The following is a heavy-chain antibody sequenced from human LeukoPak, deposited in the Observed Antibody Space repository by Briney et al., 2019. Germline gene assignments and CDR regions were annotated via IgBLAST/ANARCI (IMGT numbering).Heavy chain of an antibody. Sequence: PGGSLRLSCAASGFTFSSYSMNWVRQAPGKGLEWVSSISSSSSYIYYADSVKGRFTISRDNAKNSLYLQMNSLRAEDMAVYYCATRLYYYDSSGYRSRVYFDYWGQGTLVTVSS. CDR2: ISSSSSYI. D-gene: IGHD3-22*01. V-gene: IGHV3-21*04. CDR1: GFTFSSYS. J-gene: IGHJ4*02. CDR3: ATRLYYYDSSGYRSRVYFDY.